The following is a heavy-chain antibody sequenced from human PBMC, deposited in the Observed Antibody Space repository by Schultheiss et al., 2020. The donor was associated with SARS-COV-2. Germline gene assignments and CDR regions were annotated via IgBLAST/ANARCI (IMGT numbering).Heavy chain of an antibody. J-gene: IGHJ4*02. CDR2: VIPIFGEA. D-gene: IGHD6-19*01. CDR3: ARGLRIAVAGADY. V-gene: IGHV1-69*13. Sequence: SVKVSCKASGGTFTNSAISWVRQAPGQGLAPGQGLEWVGGVIPIFGEANYAQKFQGRVTITADESTSTAYMELSSLRSEDTAVYYCARGLRIAVAGADYWGQGTLVTVSS. CDR1: GGTFTNSA.